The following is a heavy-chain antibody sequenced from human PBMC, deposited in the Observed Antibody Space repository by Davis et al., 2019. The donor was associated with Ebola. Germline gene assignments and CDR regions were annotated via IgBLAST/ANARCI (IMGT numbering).Heavy chain of an antibody. V-gene: IGHV4-61*01. CDR2: IYYSGST. CDR3: ARGVGTTVVTSRYFDL. J-gene: IGHJ2*01. D-gene: IGHD4-23*01. CDR1: GGSISSSSYY. Sequence: SETLSLTCTVSGGSISSSSYYWSWIRQPPGKGLEWIGYIYYSGSTNYNPSLKSRVTISVDTSKNQFSLKLSSVTAADTAVYYCARGVGTTVVTSRYFDLWGRGTLVTVSS.